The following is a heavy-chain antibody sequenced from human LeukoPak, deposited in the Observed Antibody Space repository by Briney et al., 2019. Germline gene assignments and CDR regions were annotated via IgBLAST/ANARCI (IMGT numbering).Heavy chain of an antibody. CDR3: ARAPGYCSSTSCHQDSFWYFDL. J-gene: IGHJ2*01. D-gene: IGHD2-2*01. CDR1: GYTLTELS. V-gene: IGHV1-24*01. Sequence: ASVKVSCKVSGYTLTELSIHWVRQAPGKGLEWMGGLDSEDGETTYAQKFQGGVTMTEDTSIDTAFMELSSLRSEDTAVYYCARAPGYCSSTSCHQDSFWYFDLWGRGTLVTVSS. CDR2: LDSEDGET.